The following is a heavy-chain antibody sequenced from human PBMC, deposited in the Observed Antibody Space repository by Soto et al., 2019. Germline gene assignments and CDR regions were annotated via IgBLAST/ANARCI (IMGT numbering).Heavy chain of an antibody. D-gene: IGHD6-6*01. Sequence: QVQLVQSGAEVKKPGSSVKVSCKASGGTFSSYAISWVRQAPGQGLEWMGGIIPIFGTANYAQKFQGRVTITADKSTSTAYMELSSLRSEDTAVYYCASYRHLVSPYYYYYGMDVWGQGTTVTVSS. V-gene: IGHV1-69*06. CDR1: GGTFSSYA. CDR3: ASYRHLVSPYYYYYGMDV. CDR2: IIPIFGTA. J-gene: IGHJ6*02.